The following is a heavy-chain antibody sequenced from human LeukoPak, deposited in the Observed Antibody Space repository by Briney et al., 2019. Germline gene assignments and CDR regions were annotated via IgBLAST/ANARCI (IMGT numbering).Heavy chain of an antibody. CDR2: IYTSGST. CDR3: AREKIVVVPAAIYWFDP. Sequence: PSETLSLTCTVSGGSISSYYWSWIRQPAGKGLEWIGRIYTSGSTNYNPSLKSRVTMSVDTSKNQFSLKLSSVTAADTAVYYCAREKIVVVPAAIYWFDPWGQGTLVTVSS. V-gene: IGHV4-4*07. D-gene: IGHD2-2*01. CDR1: GGSISSYY. J-gene: IGHJ5*02.